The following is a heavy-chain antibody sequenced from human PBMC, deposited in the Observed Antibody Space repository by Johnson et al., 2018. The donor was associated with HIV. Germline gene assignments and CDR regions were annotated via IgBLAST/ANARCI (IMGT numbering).Heavy chain of an antibody. CDR1: GFTFSSYW. D-gene: IGHD1-26*01. Sequence: VQLVESGGGVVQPGGSLKLSCAASGFTFSSYWMHWVRQAPWKGLVWVSRINSDGSSTSYADSVKGRFTISRDNAKNTLYLQMNSLRAEDTAVYYCARPEWELDGFDIWGQGTMVTVSS. CDR2: INSDGSST. V-gene: IGHV3-74*02. J-gene: IGHJ3*02. CDR3: ARPEWELDGFDI.